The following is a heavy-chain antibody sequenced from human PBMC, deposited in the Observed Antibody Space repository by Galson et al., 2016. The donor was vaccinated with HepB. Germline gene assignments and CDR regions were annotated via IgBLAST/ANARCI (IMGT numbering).Heavy chain of an antibody. J-gene: IGHJ6*02. CDR2: IDSDGITT. Sequence: SLRLACAASGFTFSSYWMYWVRQAPGEGLVWVSRIDSDGITTAYADSVKGRFTISRDNAKNTLYLQMNSLSAEDTAVYYCATGGGRRSKYYGMDVWGHGTMVTVSS. CDR3: ATGGGRRSKYYGMDV. D-gene: IGHD1-26*01. CDR1: GFTFSSYW. V-gene: IGHV3-74*01.